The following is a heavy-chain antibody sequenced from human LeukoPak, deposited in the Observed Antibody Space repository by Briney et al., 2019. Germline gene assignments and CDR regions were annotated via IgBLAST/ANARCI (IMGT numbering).Heavy chain of an antibody. J-gene: IGHJ4*02. CDR1: GGSFSGYY. CDR3: ARGIRGDTAVDY. CDR2: INHSGST. V-gene: IGHV4-34*01. Sequence: PSETLSLTCAVYGGSFSGYYWSWIRQPPGKGLEWIGEINHSGSTNYNPSLKSRVTISVDTPKNQFSLKLSSVTAADTAVYYCARGIRGDTAVDYWGQGTLVTVSS. D-gene: IGHD5-18*01.